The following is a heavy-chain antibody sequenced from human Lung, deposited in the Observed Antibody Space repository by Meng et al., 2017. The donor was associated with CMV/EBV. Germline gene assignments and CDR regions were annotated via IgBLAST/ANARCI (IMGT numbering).Heavy chain of an antibody. CDR1: GYTFASYY. D-gene: IGHD1-26*01. CDR2: INPSDDYT. Sequence: ASVKVSCKASGYTFASYYVHWVRQAPGQGLEWLGLINPSDDYTEYAQKFQGRVTMTRDTSTNTVYMDLSSLRSEDTAVYYCARDPIVGADFDFDYWGQGTLVPSPQ. CDR3: ARDPIVGADFDFDY. J-gene: IGHJ4*02. V-gene: IGHV1-46*01.